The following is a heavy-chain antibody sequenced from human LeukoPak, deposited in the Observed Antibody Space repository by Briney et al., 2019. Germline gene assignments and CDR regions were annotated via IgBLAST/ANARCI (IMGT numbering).Heavy chain of an antibody. Sequence: PGGSLRLSCAGSGLTFSNYEMSWVRQAPGKGLEWVSFISGSGNRKYYADSVKGRFTISRDNVKNLLFLQMNNLRADDTAIYYCAKDQGRGGFGLDCWGQGTLVTVSS. V-gene: IGHV3-48*03. D-gene: IGHD3-16*01. CDR1: GLTFSNYE. CDR2: ISGSGNRK. J-gene: IGHJ4*02. CDR3: AKDQGRGGFGLDC.